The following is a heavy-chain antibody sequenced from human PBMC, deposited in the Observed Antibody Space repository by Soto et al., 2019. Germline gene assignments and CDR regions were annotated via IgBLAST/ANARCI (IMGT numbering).Heavy chain of an antibody. D-gene: IGHD2-2*01. CDR2: MNNDGSRT. CDR1: GFTFSRYW. CDR3: ARTQHQPLDY. V-gene: IGHV3-74*01. Sequence: EVQLVESGGGLVQPGGSLRLSCEASGFTFSRYWMHWVRQAPGKGLVWVSRMNNDGSRTTYAESVKGRFTISTDNAKNTLYLQMNSLRAEDTAMYYCARTQHQPLDYWGRGTLVTVSS. J-gene: IGHJ4*02.